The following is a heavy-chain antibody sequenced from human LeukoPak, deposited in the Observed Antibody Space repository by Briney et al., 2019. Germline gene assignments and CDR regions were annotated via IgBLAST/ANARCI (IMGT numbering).Heavy chain of an antibody. CDR2: ISSSSRYI. V-gene: IGHV3-21*01. J-gene: IGHJ4*02. Sequence: GGSVRLSCAASGFTFSSYAMSWVRQAPGEGLEWVASISSSSRYIYYADSVKGRFTIARDNAKNSLYLQMNSLSAEDTAVYYCASQVVPAANSVDYWGQGTLVTVSS. D-gene: IGHD2-2*01. CDR3: ASQVVPAANSVDY. CDR1: GFTFSSYA.